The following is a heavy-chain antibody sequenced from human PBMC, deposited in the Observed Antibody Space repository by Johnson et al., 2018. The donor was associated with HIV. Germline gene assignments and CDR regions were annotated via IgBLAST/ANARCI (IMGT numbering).Heavy chain of an antibody. CDR1: GFTFSSYA. J-gene: IGHJ3*02. D-gene: IGHD3-10*01. CDR2: ISYDGSNK. V-gene: IGHV3-30-3*01. CDR3: ARDRLLWFRELWPHDAFDI. Sequence: VQLVESGGGVVQPGRSLRLSCAASGFTFSSYAMHWVRQAPGKGLEWVAVISYDGSNKYYANSVEGRSTISRDNSRDTLSLQMNSLRVEDTALYYCARDRLLWFRELWPHDAFDIWGQGTMVTVSS.